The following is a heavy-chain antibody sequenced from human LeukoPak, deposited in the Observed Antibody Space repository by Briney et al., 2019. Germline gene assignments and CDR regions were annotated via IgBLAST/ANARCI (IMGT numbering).Heavy chain of an antibody. Sequence: GGSLRLSCAASGFTFSSYAMSWVRQAPGKGLEWVSGISGNGVNTYHADSVKGRFTISRDNSKNTLYLQMNSLRAKDTAVYYCARESPGRAYDYWGQGTLVTVSS. CDR2: ISGNGVNT. V-gene: IGHV3-23*01. J-gene: IGHJ4*02. CDR1: GFTFSSYA. CDR3: ARESPGRAYDY.